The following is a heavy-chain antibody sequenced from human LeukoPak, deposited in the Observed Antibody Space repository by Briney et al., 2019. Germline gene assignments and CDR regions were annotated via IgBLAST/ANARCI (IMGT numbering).Heavy chain of an antibody. V-gene: IGHV4-34*01. CDR3: ARRGIFWSGYYGY. J-gene: IGHJ4*02. Sequence: PSETLSLTCAVYGGSFSGYYWSWIRQPPGKGLEWIGEINHSGSTNYNPSLKSRVTISVDTSKNQFSLKLSSVTAADTAVYYCARRGIFWSGYYGYWGQGTLVTVSS. CDR1: GGSFSGYY. CDR2: INHSGST. D-gene: IGHD3-3*01.